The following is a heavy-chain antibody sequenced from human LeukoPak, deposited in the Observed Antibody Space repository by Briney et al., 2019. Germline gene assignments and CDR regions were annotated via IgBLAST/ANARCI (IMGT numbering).Heavy chain of an antibody. J-gene: IGHJ5*02. CDR3: ARDQAQWRYRWFDP. CDR1: GFTFSSYA. V-gene: IGHV3-23*01. CDR2: ISGSGGST. Sequence: GGSLRLSCAASGFTFSSYAMSWVRQAPGKGLEWVSAISGSGGSTYYADSVKGRFTISRDNSKNTLYLQMNSLRAEDTAVYYCARDQAQWRYRWFDPWGQGTLVTVSS. D-gene: IGHD6-19*01.